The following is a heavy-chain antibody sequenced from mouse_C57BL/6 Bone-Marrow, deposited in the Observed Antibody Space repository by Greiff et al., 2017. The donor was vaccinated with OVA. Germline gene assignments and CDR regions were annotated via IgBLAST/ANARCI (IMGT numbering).Heavy chain of an antibody. V-gene: IGHV5-4*01. CDR3: ARGKIGDY. CDR1: GFTFSSYA. CDR2: ISDGGSYT. J-gene: IGHJ4*01. Sequence: DVQLQESGGGLVKPGGSLKLSCAASGFTFSSYAMSWVRQTPEKRLEWVATISDGGSYTYYPDNVKGRFTISRDNAKNNLYLQMSHLKSEDTAMYYCARGKIGDYWGQGTSVTVSS.